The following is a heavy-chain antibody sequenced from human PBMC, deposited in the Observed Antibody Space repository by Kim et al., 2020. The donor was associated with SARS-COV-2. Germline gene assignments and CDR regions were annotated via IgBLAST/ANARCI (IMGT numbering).Heavy chain of an antibody. V-gene: IGHV3-21*01. J-gene: IGHJ4*02. CDR1: GFTFSSYS. Sequence: GGSLRLSCAASGFTFSSYSMNWVRQAPGKGLEWVSSISSSSSYIYYADSVKGRFTISRDNAKNSLYLQMYSLRAEDTAVYYCARDLLDRIAAAGKKFDYWGQGTLVTVSS. D-gene: IGHD6-13*01. CDR2: ISSSSSYI. CDR3: ARDLLDRIAAAGKKFDY.